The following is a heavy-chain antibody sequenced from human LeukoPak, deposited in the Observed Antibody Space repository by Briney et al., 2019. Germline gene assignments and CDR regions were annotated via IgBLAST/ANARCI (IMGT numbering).Heavy chain of an antibody. CDR3: AKERSHCSSTSCSSGWFDP. Sequence: PGGSLRLSCAASGFTFSSYAMSWVRQAPGKGLEWVSAISGSGGSTYYADSVKGRFTISRDNSKNTLYLQMNSLRAEDTAVYYCAKERSHCSSTSCSSGWFDPWGQGTLVTVSS. CDR2: ISGSGGST. CDR1: GFTFSSYA. J-gene: IGHJ5*02. V-gene: IGHV3-23*01. D-gene: IGHD2-2*01.